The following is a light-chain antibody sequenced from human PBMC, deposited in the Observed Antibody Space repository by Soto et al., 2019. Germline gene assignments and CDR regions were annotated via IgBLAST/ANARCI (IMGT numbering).Light chain of an antibody. CDR1: SSDVGSYSL. J-gene: IGLJ3*02. CDR3: LSDEGTWV. V-gene: IGLV2-23*01. Sequence: QSALTQPASVSGSPGQSIPISCIGTSSDVGSYSLVSWYQQHPGKAPKLMIYEDTERPAGVSHRFSGSKSGSTASLTISGLQAEDESDSSCLSDEGTWVFGGGTKLTVL. CDR2: EDT.